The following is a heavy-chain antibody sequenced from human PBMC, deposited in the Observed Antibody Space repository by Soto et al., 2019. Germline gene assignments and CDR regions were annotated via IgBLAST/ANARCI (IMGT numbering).Heavy chain of an antibody. CDR3: ARHHSSGWNYYYYGMDV. D-gene: IGHD6-19*01. CDR2: IYYSGST. J-gene: IGHJ6*02. CDR1: GGSISSSSYF. Sequence: SETLSLTCTVSGGSISSSSYFWGWIRQPPGEGLEWIGSIYYSGSTYYNPSLKSRVTISVDTSKNQFSLKLSSVTAADTAVYYCARHHSSGWNYYYYGMDVWGQGTTVT. V-gene: IGHV4-39*01.